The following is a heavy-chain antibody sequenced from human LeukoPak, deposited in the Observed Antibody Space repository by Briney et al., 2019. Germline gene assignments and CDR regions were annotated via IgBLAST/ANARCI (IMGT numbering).Heavy chain of an antibody. D-gene: IGHD6-19*01. V-gene: IGHV3-30*18. J-gene: IGHJ4*02. CDR3: AKSFGYSSGWYDWGYFDY. CDR1: GFTFSSYG. Sequence: PGGSLRLSRAASGFTFSSYGMHWVRQAPGKGLEWVAVISYDGSNKYYADSVKGRFTISRDNSKNTLYLQMNSLRAEDTAVYYCAKSFGYSSGWYDWGYFDYWGQGTLVTVSS. CDR2: ISYDGSNK.